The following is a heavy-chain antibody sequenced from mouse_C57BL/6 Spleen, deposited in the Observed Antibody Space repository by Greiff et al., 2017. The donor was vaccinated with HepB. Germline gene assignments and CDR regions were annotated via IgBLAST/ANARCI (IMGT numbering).Heavy chain of an antibody. D-gene: IGHD1-1*01. CDR3: ASNYGSSRAWFAY. V-gene: IGHV1-19*01. J-gene: IGHJ3*01. CDR2: INPYNGGT. CDR1: GYTFTDYY. Sequence: VQLQQSGPVLVKPGASVKMSCKASGYTFTDYYMNWVKQSHGKSLEWIGVINPYNGGTSYNQKFKGKATLTVDKSSSTAYMELNSLTSEDSAVYYCASNYGSSRAWFAYWGQGTLVTVSA.